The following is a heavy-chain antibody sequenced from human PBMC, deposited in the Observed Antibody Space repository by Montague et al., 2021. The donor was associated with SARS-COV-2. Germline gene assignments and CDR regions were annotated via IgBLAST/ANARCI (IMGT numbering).Heavy chain of an antibody. CDR1: GGSISSSSYY. CDR3: ARQGRDGYNTYYFDY. CDR2: IYYSGST. V-gene: IGHV4-39*01. J-gene: IGHJ4*02. Sequence: SETLSLTCTVSGGSISSSSYYWGWIRQPPGKGLEWIGSIYYSGSTYYNPSLKSRVTISVDTSKNQFSLKLSSVTAADTAVYYCARQGRDGYNTYYFDYWGQGTRITVSS. D-gene: IGHD5-24*01.